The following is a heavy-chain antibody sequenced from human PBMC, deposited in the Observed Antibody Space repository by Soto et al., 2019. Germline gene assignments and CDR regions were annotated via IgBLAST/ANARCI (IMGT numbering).Heavy chain of an antibody. V-gene: IGHV5-10-1*01. CDR1: GYSFTSYW. CDR2: IDPSDSYT. D-gene: IGHD3-22*01. J-gene: IGHJ4*02. CDR3: ARPDDSSGYPFDY. Sequence: GESLKIFCKGSGYSFTSYWISRVRQMPGKGLEWMGRIDPSDSYTNYSPSFQGHVTISADKSISTAYLQWSSLKASDTTMYYCARPDDSSGYPFDYWGQGTLVTVSS.